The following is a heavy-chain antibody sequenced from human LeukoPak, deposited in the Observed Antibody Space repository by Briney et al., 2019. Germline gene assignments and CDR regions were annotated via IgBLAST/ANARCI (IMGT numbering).Heavy chain of an antibody. CDR3: ARDRGNDDPIDY. CDR1: GFTFSSHG. D-gene: IGHD1-1*01. CDR2: TWHDGTSK. J-gene: IGHJ4*02. Sequence: GGSLRLSCAASGFTFSSHGMHWVRQAPGKGLEWVAVTWHDGTSKNYADSVKGRFTVSRDNSKNTLYLQMDSLRVDDTAVYYCARDRGNDDPIDYWGQGTLVTVSS. V-gene: IGHV3-33*01.